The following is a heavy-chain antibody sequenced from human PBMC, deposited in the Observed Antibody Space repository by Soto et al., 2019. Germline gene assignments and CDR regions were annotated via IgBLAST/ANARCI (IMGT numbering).Heavy chain of an antibody. CDR3: AKGYCSGGSCPFGMDV. Sequence: QVQLQESGPGLVKPSQTLSLTCTVSGGSISSGGYYWSWIRQHPGKGLEWIGYIYYSGSTYYNPSLTRRVTISVDTSKNQFSLKLSSVTAADTAVYYCAKGYCSGGSCPFGMDVWGQGTTVTVSS. J-gene: IGHJ6*02. CDR2: IYYSGST. D-gene: IGHD2-15*01. V-gene: IGHV4-31*03. CDR1: GGSISSGGYY.